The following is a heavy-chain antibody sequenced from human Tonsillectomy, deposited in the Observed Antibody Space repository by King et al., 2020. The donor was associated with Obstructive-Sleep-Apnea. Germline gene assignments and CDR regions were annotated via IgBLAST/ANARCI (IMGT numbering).Heavy chain of an antibody. D-gene: IGHD2-2*01. V-gene: IGHV4-34*01. J-gene: IGHJ4*02. CDR1: GGSFSGYY. CDR2: INHSGST. CDR3: ARVLGYCSSTSCYGRRFDY. Sequence: VQLQQWGAGLLKPSETLSLTCAVYGGSFSGYYWSWIRQPPGKGLEWIGEINHSGSTNYNPSLKSRVTISVDTSKNQFSLKLSSVTAADTAVYYCARVLGYCSSTSCYGRRFDYWGQGTLVTDSS.